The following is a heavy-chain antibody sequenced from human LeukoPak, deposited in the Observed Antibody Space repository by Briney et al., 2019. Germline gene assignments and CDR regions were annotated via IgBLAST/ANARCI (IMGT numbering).Heavy chain of an antibody. CDR1: GFTFSSYT. J-gene: IGHJ6*02. V-gene: IGHV3-48*02. Sequence: GGPLRLSCAASGFTFSSYTMNWVRQAPGKGLEWVSYISRSSTTIYYADSVKGRFTVSRDNAKNSLDLQMNSLRDEDTAVYYCARDHGDGMDVWGQGTTGTVSS. CDR3: ARDHGDGMDV. CDR2: ISRSSTTI.